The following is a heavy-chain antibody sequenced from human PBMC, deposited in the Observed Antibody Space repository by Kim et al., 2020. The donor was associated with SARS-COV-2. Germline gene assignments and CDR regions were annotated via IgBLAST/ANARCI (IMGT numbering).Heavy chain of an antibody. CDR1: GGTFSSYA. CDR3: ARGGYYDSSGYYSTGGWFDP. J-gene: IGHJ5*02. Sequence: SVKVSCKASGGTFSSYAISWVRQAPGQGLEWMGGIIPIFGTANYAQKFQGRVTITADESTSTAYMELSSMRSEDTAVYYCARGGYYDSSGYYSTGGWFDPWGQGTLVTVSS. D-gene: IGHD3-22*01. CDR2: IIPIFGTA. V-gene: IGHV1-69*13.